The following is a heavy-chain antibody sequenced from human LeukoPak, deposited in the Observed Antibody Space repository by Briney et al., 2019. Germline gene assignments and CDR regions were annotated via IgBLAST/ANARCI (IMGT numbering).Heavy chain of an antibody. D-gene: IGHD4-17*01. CDR1: GGTFSSYA. Sequence: SVKVSCKASGGTFSSYAISWVRQAPGQGLEWMGGIIPIFGTANYAQKFQGRVTITADESTSTAYMELSSLRSEDTAVYYCARDRHGDYGSPTYHYYGMDVWGQGTTVTVSS. CDR2: IIPIFGTA. J-gene: IGHJ6*02. CDR3: ARDRHGDYGSPTYHYYGMDV. V-gene: IGHV1-69*13.